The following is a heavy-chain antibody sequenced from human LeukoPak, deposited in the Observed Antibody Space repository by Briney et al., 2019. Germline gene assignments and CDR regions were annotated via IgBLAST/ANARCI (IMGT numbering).Heavy chain of an antibody. J-gene: IGHJ4*02. V-gene: IGHV1-18*01. D-gene: IGHD1-26*01. CDR3: ARGNVGATRGLDY. Sequence: GASVKVSCKASGYTFTSYEINWVRQAPGQGLEWMGWISPYSGDTNYAQNFQGRVTMTTDTSTSTAYMELRSLRSDDTAVYYCARGNVGATRGLDYWGQGTQVTVSS. CDR1: GYTFTSYE. CDR2: ISPYSGDT.